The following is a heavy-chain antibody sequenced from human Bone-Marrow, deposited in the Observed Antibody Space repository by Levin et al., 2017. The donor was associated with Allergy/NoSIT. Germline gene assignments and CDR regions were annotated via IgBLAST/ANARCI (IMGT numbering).Heavy chain of an antibody. J-gene: IGHJ6*02. Sequence: PGGSLRLSCAASGFTFSSYWMHWVRQAPGKGLVWVSRINSDGSSTSYADSVKGRFTISRDNAKNTLYLQMNSLRAEDTAVYYCARDYSIGTHYYYYYGMDVWGQGTTVTVSS. D-gene: IGHD4-11*01. CDR3: ARDYSIGTHYYYYYGMDV. CDR2: INSDGSST. CDR1: GFTFSSYW. V-gene: IGHV3-74*01.